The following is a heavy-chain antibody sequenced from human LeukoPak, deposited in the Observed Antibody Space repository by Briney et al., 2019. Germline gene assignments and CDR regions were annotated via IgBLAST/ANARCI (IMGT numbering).Heavy chain of an antibody. CDR2: INPNSGGT. J-gene: IGHJ5*02. D-gene: IGHD1-26*01. CDR3: ARGPQVGVTFFDP. V-gene: IGHV1-2*02. Sequence: ASVKVSCKASGYTFTGYYMHWVRQAPGQGLEWMGWINPNSGGTNYAQKFQGRVTMIRDTSISTAYMELSRLRSDDTAVYYCARGPQVGVTFFDPWGQGTLVTVSS. CDR1: GYTFTGYY.